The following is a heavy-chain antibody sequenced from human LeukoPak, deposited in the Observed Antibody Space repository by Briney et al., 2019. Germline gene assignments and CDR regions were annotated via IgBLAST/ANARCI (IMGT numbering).Heavy chain of an antibody. J-gene: IGHJ4*02. CDR3: AKGLHGVSFSFDY. V-gene: IGHV3-43*02. CDR1: GFTFGDYS. D-gene: IGHD5-24*01. Sequence: GGSLRLSCAASGFTFGDYSMHWVRQTPGKGLEWVSLINGDGLTAHYGDSVRGRFTISRNNSKNSLYLQMNGLRTDDTAFYYCAKGLHGVSFSFDYWGRGTLVTVSS. CDR2: INGDGLTA.